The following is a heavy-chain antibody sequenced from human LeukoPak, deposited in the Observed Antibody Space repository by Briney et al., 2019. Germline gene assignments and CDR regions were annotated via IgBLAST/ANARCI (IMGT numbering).Heavy chain of an antibody. CDR1: GGSFSGYY. D-gene: IGHD2-8*01. CDR2: INHSGST. V-gene: IGHV4-34*01. Sequence: PSETLSLTCAVYGGSFSGYYWSWIRQPPGKGLEWIGEINHSGSTNYNPSLKSRVTISVDTSKNQFSLKLSSVTAADTAVYYCARETVMVYAMRYFDYWGQGTLVTVSS. J-gene: IGHJ4*02. CDR3: ARETVMVYAMRYFDY.